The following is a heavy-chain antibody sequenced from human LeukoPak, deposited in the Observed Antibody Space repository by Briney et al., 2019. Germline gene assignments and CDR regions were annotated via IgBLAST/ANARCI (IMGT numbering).Heavy chain of an antibody. J-gene: IGHJ4*02. D-gene: IGHD2-2*01. CDR1: GGSISSSSYY. CDR3: ARRPKYCSSTSCYGDY. V-gene: IGHV4-39*01. CDR2: IYYSGST. Sequence: SETPSLTCTVSGGSISSSSYYWGWIRQPPGKGLEWIGSIYYSGSTYYNPSLKSRVTISVDTSKNQFSLKLSSVTAADTAVYYCARRPKYCSSTSCYGDYWGQGTLVTVSS.